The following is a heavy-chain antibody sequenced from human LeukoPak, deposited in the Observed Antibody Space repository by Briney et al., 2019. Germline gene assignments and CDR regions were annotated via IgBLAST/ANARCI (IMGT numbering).Heavy chain of an antibody. J-gene: IGHJ3*02. CDR1: GFTFSSYA. CDR2: ISYDGSNK. D-gene: IGHD3-10*01. Sequence: GRSLRLSCAASGFTFSSYAMHWVRQAPGKGLEWVAVISYDGSNKYYADSVKGRFTISRDNSKNTLYLQMNSLRAEDTAVYYCARDGFGIWGQGTMVTVSS. CDR3: ARDGFGI. V-gene: IGHV3-30-3*01.